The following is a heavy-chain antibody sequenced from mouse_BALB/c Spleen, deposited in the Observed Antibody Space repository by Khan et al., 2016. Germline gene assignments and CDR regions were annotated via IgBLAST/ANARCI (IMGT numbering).Heavy chain of an antibody. CDR3: ARTYGNYGYFDV. Sequence: EVELVESGGGLVKPGGSLKLSCAASGFTFSDYYMYWVRQTPEKRLEWVATISDGGAYTYYPDSVKGRFTISRDNAKNNLYLQMSSRKAEDTSMDYCARTYGNYGYFDVWGAGTTVTVSS. D-gene: IGHD1-1*02. J-gene: IGHJ1*01. V-gene: IGHV5-4*02. CDR1: GFTFSDYY. CDR2: ISDGGAYT.